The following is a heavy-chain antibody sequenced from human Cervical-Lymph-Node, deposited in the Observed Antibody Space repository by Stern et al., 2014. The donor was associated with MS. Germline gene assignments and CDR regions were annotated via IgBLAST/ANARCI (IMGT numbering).Heavy chain of an antibody. CDR2: IYRVDSDT. CDR3: ARDYGDYAFDY. CDR1: GYSFTANW. J-gene: IGHJ4*02. Sequence: VQLVESGAEVKKPGESLKIYCKGSGYSFTANWIAWVRQMPGKGLEWMVIIYRVDSDTRYSPSFQGQVTISADKSISTAYLQWSSLKASDTAMYYCARDYGDYAFDYWGQGTLVTVSS. V-gene: IGHV5-51*01. D-gene: IGHD4-17*01.